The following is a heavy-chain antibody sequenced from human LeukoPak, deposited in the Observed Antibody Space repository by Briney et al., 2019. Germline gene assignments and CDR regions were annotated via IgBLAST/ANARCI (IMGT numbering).Heavy chain of an antibody. D-gene: IGHD3-22*01. CDR3: ARAQIVVVILHY. CDR1: GFTFSSYA. CDR2: ISYDGSNK. J-gene: IGHJ4*02. Sequence: GRSLRLSCAASGFTFSSYAMHWVRQAPGKGLEWVAVISYDGSNKYYADSVKGRFTISRDNSKNTLYLQMNSLRAEDTAVYYCARAQIVVVILHYWGQGTLVTVSS. V-gene: IGHV3-30*04.